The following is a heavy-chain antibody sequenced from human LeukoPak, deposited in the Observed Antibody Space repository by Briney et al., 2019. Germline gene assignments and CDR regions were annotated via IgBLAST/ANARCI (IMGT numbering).Heavy chain of an antibody. CDR1: GFTFSSYA. V-gene: IGHV3-30-3*01. CDR3: ARCDYFDY. J-gene: IGHJ4*02. Sequence: GGSLRLSCAASGFTFSSYAMHWVRQAPGKGPEWVAVISYDGSNKYYADSVKGRFTISRDNSKNTPYLQMNSLRAEDTAVYYCARCDYFDYWGQGTLVTVSS. CDR2: ISYDGSNK.